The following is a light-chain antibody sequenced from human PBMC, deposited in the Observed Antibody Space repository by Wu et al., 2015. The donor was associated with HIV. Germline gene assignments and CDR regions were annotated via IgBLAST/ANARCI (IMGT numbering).Light chain of an antibody. J-gene: IGKJ1*01. V-gene: IGKV1-17*03. CDR2: GAS. Sequence: DIQVTQSPSAMSASVGDRVTITCRASQDISNYLAWFQQKPGKVPKRLIYGASNLQSGVPSRFSGSGSGTEFTLTISSLQPEDFATYYCLQYHSYPWTFGQGTKVEIK. CDR3: LQYHSYPWT. CDR1: QDISNY.